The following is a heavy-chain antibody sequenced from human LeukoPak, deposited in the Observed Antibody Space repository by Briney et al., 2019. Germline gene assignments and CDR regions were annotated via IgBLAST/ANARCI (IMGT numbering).Heavy chain of an antibody. J-gene: IGHJ6*03. D-gene: IGHD3-10*01. CDR2: ISGYNGNT. Sequence: ASVKVSCKASGYIFSNYGITWVRQAPGQGLEWMGWISGYNGNTKYAQKFQGRVTVTRDTSTSTVYMELSSLRSEDTAVYYCAKGPRITLVRGGQWYYYMDVWGKGTTVTISS. V-gene: IGHV1-18*01. CDR3: AKGPRITLVRGGQWYYYMDV. CDR1: GYIFSNYG.